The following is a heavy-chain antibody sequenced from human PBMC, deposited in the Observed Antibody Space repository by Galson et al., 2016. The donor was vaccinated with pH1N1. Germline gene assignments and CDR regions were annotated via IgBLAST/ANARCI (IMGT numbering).Heavy chain of an antibody. D-gene: IGHD3-22*01. CDR2: IYYTGST. J-gene: IGHJ5*02. V-gene: IGHV4-31*03. CDR3: VRAYYDSSPRNWFDP. CDR1: GGSISSDTYY. Sequence: TLSLTCTVSGGSISSDTYYWGWIRQPPGKGLEWIGYIYYTGSTYYNPSLKSRVIISVDTSKNQVSLNLSSVTAADTAVYYCVRAYYDSSPRNWFDPWGQGTLVTVSS.